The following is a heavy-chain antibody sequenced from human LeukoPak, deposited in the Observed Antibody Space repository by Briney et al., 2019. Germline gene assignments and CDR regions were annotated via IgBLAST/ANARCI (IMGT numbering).Heavy chain of an antibody. CDR2: ISGSGGTT. J-gene: IGHJ4*02. CDR1: GFTFSTYA. D-gene: IGHD3-3*01. V-gene: IGHV3-23*01. Sequence: GGSLTLSCAASGFTFSTYAMSWVRQAPGERPDWVSAISGSGGTTYYADSVKGRFTISRDNSKNTLYLQMTSLRVEDTALYYCAKDAKRNYDFWDRFDYWGQGALVTVSS. CDR3: AKDAKRNYDFWDRFDY.